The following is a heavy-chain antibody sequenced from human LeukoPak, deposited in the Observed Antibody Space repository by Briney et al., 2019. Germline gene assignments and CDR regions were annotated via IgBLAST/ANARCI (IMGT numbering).Heavy chain of an antibody. Sequence: SETLSLTCTVSGGSISSYYWSWIRQPPGKGLEWIGYIYYSGSTNYNPSLKSRDTISVDTSKNQFSLKLSSVTAADTAVYYCARQGYSSSWLRYYYGMDVWGQGTTVTVSS. D-gene: IGHD6-13*01. V-gene: IGHV4-59*08. CDR2: IYYSGST. CDR3: ARQGYSSSWLRYYYGMDV. J-gene: IGHJ6*02. CDR1: GGSISSYY.